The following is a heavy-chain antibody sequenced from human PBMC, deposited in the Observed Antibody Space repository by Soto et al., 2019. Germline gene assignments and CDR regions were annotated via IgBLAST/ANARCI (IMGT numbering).Heavy chain of an antibody. CDR3: ARILTATGGHFDS. CDR2: IFWDDDK. Sequence: GPTLVNPTQTLTLTCSFSGFSLTTSGVGVGWVRQSPEKTLEWLALIFWDDDKRYSPSLGSRLTIAKDTSKNQVVLTLTNVEPVDTATYYCARILTATGGHFDSWGQGALVTVSS. V-gene: IGHV2-5*02. CDR1: GFSLTTSGVG. D-gene: IGHD2-8*02. J-gene: IGHJ4*02.